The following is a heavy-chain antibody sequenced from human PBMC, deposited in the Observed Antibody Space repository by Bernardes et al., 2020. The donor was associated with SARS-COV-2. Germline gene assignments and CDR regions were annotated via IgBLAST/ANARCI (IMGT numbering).Heavy chain of an antibody. Sequence: ASVKVSCKASGYTFSSYGINWVRQAPGQGLEWMGSINIYNGKTDYAQNLQGRVTMTTDTSTSTAYMELRSLTSDDTAVYYCATIIRGVVGEYWGQGTLVTVPS. J-gene: IGHJ4*02. D-gene: IGHD3-10*01. CDR2: INIYNGKT. CDR1: GYTFSSYG. CDR3: ATIIRGVVGEY. V-gene: IGHV1-18*01.